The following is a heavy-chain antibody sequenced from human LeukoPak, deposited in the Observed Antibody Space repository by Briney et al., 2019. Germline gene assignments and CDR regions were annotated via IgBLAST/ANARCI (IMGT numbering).Heavy chain of an antibody. CDR2: IYYSGST. CDR3: ARMLLRFPTNWFDP. J-gene: IGHJ5*02. D-gene: IGHD3-3*01. Sequence: MPSETLSLTCTVSGGSISSGDYYWSWIRQPPGKGLEWIGYIYYSGSTYYNPSLKSRVTISVDTSKNQFSLKLSSVTAADTAVYYCARMLLRFPTNWFDPWGQGTLVTVSS. CDR1: GGSISSGDYY. V-gene: IGHV4-30-4*08.